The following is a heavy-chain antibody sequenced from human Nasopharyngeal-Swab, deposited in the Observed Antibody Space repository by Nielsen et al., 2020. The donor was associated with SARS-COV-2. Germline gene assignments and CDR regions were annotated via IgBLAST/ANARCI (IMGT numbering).Heavy chain of an antibody. Sequence: SRTLSLTCAVSGVSISSGGYSWSWIRQPPGKGLEWIGYIYHSGSTYYNPSLKSRVTISVDRSKNQFSLKLSSVTAADTAVYYCARADIVVVPAAMNAFAIWGQGTMVTVSS. CDR1: GVSISSGGYS. CDR2: IYHSGST. V-gene: IGHV4-30-2*01. J-gene: IGHJ3*02. CDR3: ARADIVVVPAAMNAFAI. D-gene: IGHD2-2*01.